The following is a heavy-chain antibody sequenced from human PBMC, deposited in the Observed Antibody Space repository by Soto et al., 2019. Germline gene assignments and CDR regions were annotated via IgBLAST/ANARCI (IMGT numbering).Heavy chain of an antibody. CDR2: ISGSGGST. V-gene: IGHV3-23*01. J-gene: IGHJ6*02. D-gene: IGHD4-4*01. CDR3: SKHTVISPDYYYGMDV. CDR1: GFTFSSYA. Sequence: PGGSLRLSCAASGFTFSSYAMSWVRQAPGKGLEWVSAISGSGGSTYYADSVKGRFTISRDNSKNTLYLQMNSLRAEDTAVYYCSKHTVISPDYYYGMDVWGQGTTVTVSS.